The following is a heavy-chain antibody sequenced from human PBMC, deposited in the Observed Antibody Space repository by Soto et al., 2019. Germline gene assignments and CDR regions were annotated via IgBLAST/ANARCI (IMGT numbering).Heavy chain of an antibody. CDR2: INPSGGST. CDR1: GYTLTSYY. CDR3: ARASGEVGEWGQQLYDAFDI. V-gene: IGHV1-46*03. Sequence: ASVKVSCKESGYTLTSYYMHWVRQDPKQGLEWMGIINPSGGSTSYAQKFQGRVTMTRDTSTSTVYMELSSLRSEDTAVYYCARASGEVGEWGQQLYDAFDIWGQGTMVTVSS. D-gene: IGHD6-13*01. J-gene: IGHJ3*02.